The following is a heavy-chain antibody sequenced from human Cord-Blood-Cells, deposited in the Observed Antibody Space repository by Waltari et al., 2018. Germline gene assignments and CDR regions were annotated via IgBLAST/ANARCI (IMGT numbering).Heavy chain of an antibody. D-gene: IGHD3-22*01. Sequence: QVQLVQSGAEVKKPVSSVKVSCKASGGTFSSYANSWVRQAPGQGLEWMGRIIPILGIANYAQKFQGRVTITADKSTSTAYMELSSLRSEDTAVYYCARMEQYYDSSGYYYFDYWGQGTLVTVSS. CDR2: IIPILGIA. J-gene: IGHJ4*02. V-gene: IGHV1-69*09. CDR1: GGTFSSYA. CDR3: ARMEQYYDSSGYYYFDY.